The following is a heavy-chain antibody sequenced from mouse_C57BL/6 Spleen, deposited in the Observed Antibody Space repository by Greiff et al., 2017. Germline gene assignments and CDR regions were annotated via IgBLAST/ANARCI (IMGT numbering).Heavy chain of an antibody. V-gene: IGHV1-39*01. CDR3: ARGKYYGSSLLMDY. CDR1: GYSFTDYN. CDR2: INPNYGTT. D-gene: IGHD1-1*01. J-gene: IGHJ4*01. Sequence: VQLQQSGPELVKPGASVKISCKASGYSFTDYNMNWVKQSNGKSLEWIGVINPNYGTTSYNQKFKGKATLTVDQSSSTAYMQLNRLTSEDSAVYYCARGKYYGSSLLMDYWGQGTSVTVSS.